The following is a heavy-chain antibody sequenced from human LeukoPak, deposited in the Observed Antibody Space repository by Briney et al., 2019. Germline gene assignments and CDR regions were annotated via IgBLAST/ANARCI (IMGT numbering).Heavy chain of an antibody. Sequence: SETLSLTCTVSGGSISSSSYYWGWIRQPPGKGLEWIGSIYYSGSTYYNPSLKSRVTISVDTSKNQFSLELSSVTAADTAVYYCARGDGYNLDYWGQGTLVTVSS. CDR3: ARGDGYNLDY. D-gene: IGHD5-24*01. V-gene: IGHV4-39*07. CDR1: GGSISSSSYY. CDR2: IYYSGST. J-gene: IGHJ4*02.